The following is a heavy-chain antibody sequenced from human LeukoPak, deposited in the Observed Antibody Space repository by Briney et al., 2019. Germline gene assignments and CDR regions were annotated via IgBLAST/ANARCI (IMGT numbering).Heavy chain of an antibody. D-gene: IGHD5-18*01. J-gene: IGHJ6*02. CDR1: GSTFSGYA. V-gene: IGHV3-23*01. CDR3: AKEGGYSYGYYYYAMDV. Sequence: PGGSLRLSCAASGSTFSGYAMSWVRQAPGKGLEWVSAVRGNAITTYYADSVMGRFTISRDNSKNTLYLQMNSLRAEDTAVYYCAKEGGYSYGYYYYAMDVWGQGTTVTVSS. CDR2: VRGNAITT.